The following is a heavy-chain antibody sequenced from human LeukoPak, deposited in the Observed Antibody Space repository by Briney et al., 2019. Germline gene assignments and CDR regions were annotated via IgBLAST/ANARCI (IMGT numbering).Heavy chain of an antibody. CDR1: GGSISSGSYY. D-gene: IGHD3-22*01. CDR2: IYTSGST. Sequence: PSQTLSLTCTVSGGSISSGSYYWSWIRQPTGKGLEWIGRIYTSGSTNYNPSLKSRVTISVDTSKNQFSLKLSSVTAADTAVYYCARGAHDYDSSGYYPSFDYWGQGTLVTVSS. V-gene: IGHV4-61*02. CDR3: ARGAHDYDSSGYYPSFDY. J-gene: IGHJ4*02.